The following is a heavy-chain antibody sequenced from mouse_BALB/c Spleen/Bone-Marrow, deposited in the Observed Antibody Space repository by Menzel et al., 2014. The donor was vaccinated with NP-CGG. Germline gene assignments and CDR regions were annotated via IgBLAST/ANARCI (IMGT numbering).Heavy chain of an antibody. CDR3: AIRYYAMDY. V-gene: IGHV1-4*01. CDR2: IIPSSGYT. Sequence: QVQLQQSGAEPARPGASVKMSCKASGYTFTTYTIHWMKQRPGQGLEWIGYIIPSSGYTNYNQKFKDKATLTADKSSSTAYMQLSSLTPEDSAVYYCAIRYYAMDYWGQGTSVTVSS. D-gene: IGHD1-1*01. J-gene: IGHJ4*01. CDR1: GYTFTTYT.